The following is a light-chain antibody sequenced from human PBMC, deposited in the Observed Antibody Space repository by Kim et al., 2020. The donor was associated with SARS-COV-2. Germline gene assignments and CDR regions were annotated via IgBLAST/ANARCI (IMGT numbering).Light chain of an antibody. CDR2: GAS. V-gene: IGKV1-33*01. CDR3: QHYDNLP. Sequence: LSAAVGDRVTSTCQASQGMSNYLDWYKQKPGKAPKVLIYGASNMETGVPSRFSGRGAGTDFTFTISSLQPEDIATYYCQHYDNLPFGGGTKVDIK. J-gene: IGKJ4*01. CDR1: QGMSNY.